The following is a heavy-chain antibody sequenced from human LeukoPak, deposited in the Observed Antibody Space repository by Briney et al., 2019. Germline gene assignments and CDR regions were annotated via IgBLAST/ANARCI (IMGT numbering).Heavy chain of an antibody. CDR2: ISYEGSKK. CDR1: GFTFSTYT. Sequence: GGSLRLSCAASGFTFSTYTMHWVRQAPGKGLEWVALISYEGSKKNYADSAKGRFTISRDNSQNTLYLEMNSLRTEDTAVYYCARAPYTSGWYFAFDYWGQGTLVTVSS. D-gene: IGHD6-19*01. CDR3: ARAPYTSGWYFAFDY. J-gene: IGHJ4*02. V-gene: IGHV3-30-3*01.